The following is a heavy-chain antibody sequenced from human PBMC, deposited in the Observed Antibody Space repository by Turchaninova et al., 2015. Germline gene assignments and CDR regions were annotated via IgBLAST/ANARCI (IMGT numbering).Heavy chain of an antibody. V-gene: IGHV4-38-2*01. D-gene: IGHD7-27*01. CDR2: IYQSGST. CDR3: ARPLTGGDDFDI. J-gene: IGHJ3*02. CDR1: GYSISRGYY. Sequence: QVHLQASGPGRVKPSETLSLTFAFSGYSISRGYYWAWIRQPPGKGLEWIASIYQSGSTYYNPSLKSRVTISVDTSKNQFSLNLNSVTAADTAMYYCARPLTGGDDFDIWGQGTRVTVSS.